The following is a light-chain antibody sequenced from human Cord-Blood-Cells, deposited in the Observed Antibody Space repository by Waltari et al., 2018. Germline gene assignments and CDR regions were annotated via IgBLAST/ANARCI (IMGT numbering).Light chain of an antibody. Sequence: IVLTQSPGTLSLSPGERATLYCRASQSVSSSYLAWYQQKPGQAPRLLIYGASSRATGIPDRFSGSGSGTDFTLTISRLEPEDFAVYYCQQYGSSPRTFGQGTKVEIK. CDR1: QSVSSSY. V-gene: IGKV3-20*01. CDR3: QQYGSSPRT. J-gene: IGKJ1*01. CDR2: GAS.